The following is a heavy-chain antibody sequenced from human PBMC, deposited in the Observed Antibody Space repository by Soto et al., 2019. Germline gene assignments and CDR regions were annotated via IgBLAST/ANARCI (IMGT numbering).Heavy chain of an antibody. J-gene: IGHJ3*02. Sequence: SETLSLTCAVSGGSISSGGYSWSWIRQPPGKGLEWIGYIYHSGSTYYNPSLKSRVTISVDRSKNQFSLKLSSVTAADTAVYYCARVAPYYYSSGPGLRSFVIWGQGTMVTVSS. V-gene: IGHV4-30-2*01. CDR2: IYHSGST. CDR3: ARVAPYYYSSGPGLRSFVI. D-gene: IGHD3-22*01. CDR1: GGSISSGGYS.